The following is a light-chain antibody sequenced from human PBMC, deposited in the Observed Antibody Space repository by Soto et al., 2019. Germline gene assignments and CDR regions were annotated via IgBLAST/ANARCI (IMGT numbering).Light chain of an antibody. V-gene: IGLV2-14*01. J-gene: IGLJ1*01. CDR3: RSDTSSTTGV. CDR1: SSDVGDYNY. CDR2: DVS. Sequence: QSALTQPASVSGSPGQSITISCTGTSSDVGDYNYVSWYQQHPGKAPKLMIYDVSNRPSGVSNRFSGSKSGSTASLTISGLQADEAADYYCRSDTSSTTGVFGTGTKVTVL.